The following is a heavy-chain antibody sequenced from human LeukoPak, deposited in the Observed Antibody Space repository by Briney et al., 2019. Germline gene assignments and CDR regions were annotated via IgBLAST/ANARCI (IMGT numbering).Heavy chain of an antibody. Sequence: ASVKVSCKTSGYNFTSYYMHWVRQAPGHGLEWMGIMNPSGDTTTYAEKFQGRVTMTRDTSTSTVYMELSSLRSEDTAVYYCARGGALRYFEWFSAYWGQGTLVTVSS. V-gene: IGHV1-46*01. CDR3: ARGGALRYFEWFSAY. D-gene: IGHD3-9*01. CDR2: MNPSGDTT. CDR1: GYNFTSYY. J-gene: IGHJ4*02.